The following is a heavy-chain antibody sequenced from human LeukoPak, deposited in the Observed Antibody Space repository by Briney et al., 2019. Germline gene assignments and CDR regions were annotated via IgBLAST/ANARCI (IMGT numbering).Heavy chain of an antibody. CDR3: AREPDDYGSGSRPSDY. D-gene: IGHD3-10*01. Sequence: ASVKVSCKDSGYTFTNYAISWVRQAPGQGLEWMGRIIPILGIANYAQKFLGRATITADKSTSTAYMELCSLRSEDTAVYYCAREPDDYGSGSRPSDYWAREPWSPSPQ. CDR2: IIPILGIA. CDR1: GYTFTNYA. J-gene: IGHJ4*02. V-gene: IGHV1-69*04.